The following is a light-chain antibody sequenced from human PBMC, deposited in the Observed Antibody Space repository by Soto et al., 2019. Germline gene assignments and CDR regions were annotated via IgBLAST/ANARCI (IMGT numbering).Light chain of an antibody. V-gene: IGLV4-60*02. Sequence: QSVLTQSSSASASLGSSVKLTCTLSSGHSSSIIAWHQQQPGKAPRYLMKLEGSGSYNKGSGVPDRFSGSSSGADRYLTISNPQFGDEADYYCETWGTTTRVFGGGTKLTVL. CDR2: LEGSGSY. CDR1: SGHSSSI. J-gene: IGLJ2*01. CDR3: ETWGTTTRV.